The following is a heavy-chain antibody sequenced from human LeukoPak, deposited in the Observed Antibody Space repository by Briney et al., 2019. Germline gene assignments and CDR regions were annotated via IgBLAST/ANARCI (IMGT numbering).Heavy chain of an antibody. V-gene: IGHV3-23*01. D-gene: IGHD3/OR15-3a*01. CDR3: ARDQDYHISDSWYDAFDV. J-gene: IGHJ3*01. Sequence: GGSLRLSCATSGFTFSSYAMSWVRQAPGKGLEWVSAISGSGGSTYYADSVKGRFTISRDNSKNTLYLQMNSLRAEDTAVYYCARDQDYHISDSWYDAFDVWGRGTMVTVSP. CDR1: GFTFSSYA. CDR2: ISGSGGST.